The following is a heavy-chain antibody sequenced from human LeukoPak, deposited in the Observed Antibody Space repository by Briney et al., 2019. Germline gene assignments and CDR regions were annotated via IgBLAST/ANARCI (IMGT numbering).Heavy chain of an antibody. CDR3: ARRNGDPAAGTVWFDP. J-gene: IGHJ5*02. V-gene: IGHV4-39*01. D-gene: IGHD6-13*01. CDR1: GGSISSSSYY. CDR2: IYYSGST. Sequence: SETLSLTCTASGGSISSSSYYWGWIRQPPGKGLEWIGSIYYSGSTYYNPSLKSRVTISVDTSKNQFSLKLSSVTAADTAVYYCARRNGDPAAGTVWFDPWGQGTLVTVSS.